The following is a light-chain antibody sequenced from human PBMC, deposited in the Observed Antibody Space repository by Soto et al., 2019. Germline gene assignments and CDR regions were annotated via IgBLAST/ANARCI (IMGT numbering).Light chain of an antibody. CDR2: EVN. Sequence: HSVLTQPPSAYGSPRQSVTISCSGTSIDVGGFNYVSWYQQHPGRAPKVLIYEVNKRPSGVPDRFSGSKSGSTASLTVSGLQAEDEAEYYCSSYAVTKIFVFGTGTKV. CDR3: SSYAVTKIFV. CDR1: SIDVGGFNY. V-gene: IGLV2-8*01. J-gene: IGLJ1*01.